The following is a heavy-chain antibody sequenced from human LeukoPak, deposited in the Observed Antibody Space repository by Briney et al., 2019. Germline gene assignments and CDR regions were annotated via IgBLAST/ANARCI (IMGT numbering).Heavy chain of an antibody. D-gene: IGHD7-27*01. CDR1: GYRFTSYW. CDR3: ARHELTGEEGADC. Sequence: GESLKISCKGSGYRFTSYWIGWVRQMPGKGLEWMGIIYPGDSDTRYSPSFQGQVTISADKSISTAYLEWSSLKASDTAMYYCARHELTGEEGADCWGQGTLVTVSS. J-gene: IGHJ4*02. CDR2: IYPGDSDT. V-gene: IGHV5-51*01.